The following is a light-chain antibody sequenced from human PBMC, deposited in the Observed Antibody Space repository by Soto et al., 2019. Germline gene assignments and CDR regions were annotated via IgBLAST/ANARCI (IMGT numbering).Light chain of an antibody. Sequence: QSALTQPASVSGSPGQSITISYTGTSSDVGSYNLVSWYQQHPGKAPKLMIYEGSKRPSGVSNRFSGPKSGNTASLTISGLQAEDEADYYCCSYAGSSTFYVFGTGTKVTVL. CDR1: SSDVGSYNL. CDR2: EGS. J-gene: IGLJ1*01. CDR3: CSYAGSSTFYV. V-gene: IGLV2-23*01.